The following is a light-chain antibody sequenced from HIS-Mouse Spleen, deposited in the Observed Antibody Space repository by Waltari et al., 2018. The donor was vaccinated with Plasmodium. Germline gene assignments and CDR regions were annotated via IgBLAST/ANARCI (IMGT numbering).Light chain of an antibody. V-gene: IGLV3-10*01. Sequence: SYELTQPPSVSVSLGQTARLTCSGDALPKKYAYWYQQKSGQAPVLVIYEDSKRPSGIPGRFSGSSSGTMATLTISGAQVEDEADYYCYSTDSSGNHRVFGGGTKLTVL. J-gene: IGLJ3*02. CDR1: ALPKKY. CDR3: YSTDSSGNHRV. CDR2: EDS.